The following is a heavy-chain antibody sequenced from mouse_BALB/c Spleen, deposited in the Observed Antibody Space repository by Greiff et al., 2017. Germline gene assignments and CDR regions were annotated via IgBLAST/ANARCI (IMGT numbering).Heavy chain of an antibody. V-gene: IGHV3-2*02. CDR1: GYSITSDYA. Sequence: EVKVEESGPGLVKPSQSLSLTCTVTGYSITSDYAWNWIRQFPGNKLEWMGYISYSGSTSYNPSLKSRISITRDTSKNQFFLQLNSVTTEDTATYYCARRGLLGYFDVWGAGTTVTVSS. J-gene: IGHJ1*01. CDR2: ISYSGST. D-gene: IGHD2-10*01. CDR3: ARRGLLGYFDV.